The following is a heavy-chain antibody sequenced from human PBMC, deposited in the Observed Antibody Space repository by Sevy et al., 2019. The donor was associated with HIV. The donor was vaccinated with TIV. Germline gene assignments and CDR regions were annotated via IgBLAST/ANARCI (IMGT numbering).Heavy chain of an antibody. CDR2: ISKDGNNK. V-gene: IGHV3-30*09. CDR1: GFNFSPYA. D-gene: IGHD3-22*01. Sequence: GGSLRLSCAASGFNFSPYAIHWVRQAPGKGLEWVAVISKDGNNKEYADSVKGRFAISRDNSKNTLYLSMNSLRAEDTAVYFCAKEGYYYDSHSADWFDPWGQGTLVTVSS. J-gene: IGHJ5*02. CDR3: AKEGYYYDSHSADWFDP.